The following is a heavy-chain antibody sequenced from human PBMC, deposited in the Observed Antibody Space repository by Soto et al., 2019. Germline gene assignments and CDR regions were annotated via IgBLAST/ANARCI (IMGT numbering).Heavy chain of an antibody. D-gene: IGHD2-2*01. CDR1: GFTFTNYA. CDR3: VARYCSSTTCYQVDY. V-gene: IGHV3-64D*06. Sequence: GGSLRLSCSGSGFTFTNYAIHWIRQAPGKGLEYVSAISSTGGSTYYADSVKGRFTISRDNSKNTVYLQMSSLRSEDSAVYYCVARYCSSTTCYQVDYWGQGTLVTVSS. J-gene: IGHJ4*02. CDR2: ISSTGGST.